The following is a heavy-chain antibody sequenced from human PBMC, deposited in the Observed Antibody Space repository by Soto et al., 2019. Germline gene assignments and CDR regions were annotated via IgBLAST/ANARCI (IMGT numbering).Heavy chain of an antibody. J-gene: IGHJ4*02. CDR3: ARGPRITMIVVVTPSYGY. Sequence: SETLSLTRAVYGGAFSRYYWSWIRQPPGKGLEWIGEINHSGSTNYNPSLKSRVTISVDTSKNQFSLKLSSVTAADTAVYYCARGPRITMIVVVTPSYGYWGQGTLVTVSS. V-gene: IGHV4-34*01. CDR2: INHSGST. CDR1: GGAFSRYY. D-gene: IGHD3-22*01.